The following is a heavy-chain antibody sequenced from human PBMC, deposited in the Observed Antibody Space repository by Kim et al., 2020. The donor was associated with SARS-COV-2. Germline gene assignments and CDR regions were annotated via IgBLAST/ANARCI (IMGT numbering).Heavy chain of an antibody. V-gene: IGHV4-31*03. CDR3: ASLYHYDSSGYYHAEYFQH. CDR1: GGSISSGGYY. J-gene: IGHJ1*01. D-gene: IGHD3-22*01. Sequence: SETLSLTCTVSGGSISSGGYYWSWIRQHPGKGLEWIGYIYYSGSTYYNPSLKSRVTISVDTSKNQFSLKLSSVTAADTAVYYCASLYHYDSSGYYHAEYFQHWGQGTLVTVSS. CDR2: IYYSGST.